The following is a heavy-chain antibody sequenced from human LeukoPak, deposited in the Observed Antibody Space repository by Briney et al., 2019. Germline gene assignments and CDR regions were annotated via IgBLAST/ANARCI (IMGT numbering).Heavy chain of an antibody. CDR3: ARDAEWSIDY. Sequence: PGGSLRLSCEASGLPYSSQWMRCARQAPGKGLEWGADISKDGSERNYVDSVKGRFSISRDNAKNSLYLQMNSLRADDTAVYYCARDAEWSIDYWGQGTLVTVSS. CDR1: GLPYSSQW. J-gene: IGHJ4*02. V-gene: IGHV3-7*01. CDR2: ISKDGSER. D-gene: IGHD3-3*01.